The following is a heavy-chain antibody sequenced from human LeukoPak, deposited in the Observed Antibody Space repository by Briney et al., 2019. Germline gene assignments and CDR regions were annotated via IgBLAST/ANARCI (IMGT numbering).Heavy chain of an antibody. D-gene: IGHD6-13*01. CDR3: ARDRGAAAGPFDY. Sequence: PGRSLRLSCAASGFTFNNYGMDWVRQAPGKGLEWVSVIYSGGSTYYADSVKGRFTISRDNSKNTLYLQMNSLRAEDTAVYYCARDRGAAAGPFDYWGQGTLVTVSS. CDR1: GFTFNNYG. J-gene: IGHJ4*02. V-gene: IGHV3-53*01. CDR2: IYSGGST.